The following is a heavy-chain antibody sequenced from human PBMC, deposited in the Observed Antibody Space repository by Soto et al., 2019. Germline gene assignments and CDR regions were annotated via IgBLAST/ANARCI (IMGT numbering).Heavy chain of an antibody. CDR1: GGPFSTYA. J-gene: IGHJ5*02. CDR2: IIPFFGSA. D-gene: IGHD3-16*01. CDR3: ARGGLPSALNNWFDP. Sequence: QVQLVQSGAEVKEPGSSVKVSCKASGGPFSTYAISWVRQAPGQGLEWMGGIIPFFGSAKYAQRFRGRVTITEYKSTTTVYMDLSSLISEDTAIYYCARGGLPSALNNWFDPWGQGTLVTVSS. V-gene: IGHV1-69*06.